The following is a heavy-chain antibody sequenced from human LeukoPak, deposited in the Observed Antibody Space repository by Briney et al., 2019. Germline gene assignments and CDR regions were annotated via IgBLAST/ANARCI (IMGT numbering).Heavy chain of an antibody. CDR3: AKGHWCDN. CDR2: MRGNGGET. Sequence: GGSLRLSCAASGFTFSTHDMSWVRQAPGKGLEWVSVMRGNGGETYYADSVKGRFTLSRDDSKNTLDLQMNSLRVEDTAVYYCAKGHWCDNWGQGTLVTVSS. V-gene: IGHV3-23*01. D-gene: IGHD2-8*02. CDR1: GFTFSTHD. J-gene: IGHJ4*02.